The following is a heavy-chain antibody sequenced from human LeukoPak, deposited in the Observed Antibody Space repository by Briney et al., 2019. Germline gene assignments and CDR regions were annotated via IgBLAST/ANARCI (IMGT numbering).Heavy chain of an antibody. Sequence: GGSLRLSCAASGFTFSSYGMSWVRQAPGKGLEWVSAISGSGGSTYYADSVKGRFTISRDNSKNTLYLQMSSLRAEDTAVYYCATPYTSAYYFFDYWGQGTMVTVSS. V-gene: IGHV3-23*01. CDR3: ATPYTSAYYFFDY. D-gene: IGHD6-19*01. CDR1: GFTFSSYG. J-gene: IGHJ4*02. CDR2: ISGSGGST.